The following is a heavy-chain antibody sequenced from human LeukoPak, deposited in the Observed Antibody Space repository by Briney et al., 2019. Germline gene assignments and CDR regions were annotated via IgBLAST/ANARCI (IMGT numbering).Heavy chain of an antibody. CDR2: IYYSGST. J-gene: IGHJ4*02. V-gene: IGHV4-39*07. CDR1: GGSISTTSYS. Sequence: SETLSLTCTVSGGSISTTSYSWGWIRQPPGKGLEWIGSIYYSGSTFYNPSLKSRVTISLDTSKNQYSLKLSSVTAADTAVYYCARAGGLNYYGGFSEFGYWGQGTLVTVSS. CDR3: ARAGGLNYYGGFSEFGY. D-gene: IGHD4-23*01.